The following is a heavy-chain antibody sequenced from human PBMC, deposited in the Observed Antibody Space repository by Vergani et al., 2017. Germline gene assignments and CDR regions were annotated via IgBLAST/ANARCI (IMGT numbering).Heavy chain of an antibody. CDR3: ARRGQGYYYMDV. Sequence: QVQLQQWGAGLLKPSETLSLTCAVYGGSFSGYYWSWIRQPPGKGLEWIGEINHSGSTNYNPSLKSRVTISVDTSKNQFSLKLSSVTAADTAVYYCARRGQGYYYMDVWGKGTTVTVSS. CDR2: INHSGST. CDR1: GGSFSGYY. J-gene: IGHJ6*03. V-gene: IGHV4-34*01.